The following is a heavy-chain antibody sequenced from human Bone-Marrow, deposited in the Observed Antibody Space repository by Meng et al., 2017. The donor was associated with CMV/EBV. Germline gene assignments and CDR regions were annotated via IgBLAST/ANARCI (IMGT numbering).Heavy chain of an antibody. Sequence: ASVKVSCKASGYTFTSYGISWVRQAPGQGLEWMGWISAYNGNTNYAQKLQGRVTMTTDTSTSTAYMELRSLRSEDTAVYYCARGFSLEWLPIRMGYYYYGMDVWGQGTTVTVSS. CDR2: ISAYNGNT. CDR3: ARGFSLEWLPIRMGYYYYGMDV. D-gene: IGHD3-3*01. CDR1: GYTFTSYG. V-gene: IGHV1-18*01. J-gene: IGHJ6*02.